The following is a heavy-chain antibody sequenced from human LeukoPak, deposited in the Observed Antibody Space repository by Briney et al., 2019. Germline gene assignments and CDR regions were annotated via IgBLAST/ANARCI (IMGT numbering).Heavy chain of an antibody. Sequence: QPGGSLRLSCTASGFTFSSYTMNWVRQAPGKGLEWVSIITGSGGSTYYADSVKGRFSISRDNSKNTVYLQMNSLRAEDTGVYYCAKRGSWGQGTLVTVSS. CDR1: GFTFSSYT. V-gene: IGHV3-23*01. CDR3: AKRGS. J-gene: IGHJ5*02. CDR2: ITGSGGST.